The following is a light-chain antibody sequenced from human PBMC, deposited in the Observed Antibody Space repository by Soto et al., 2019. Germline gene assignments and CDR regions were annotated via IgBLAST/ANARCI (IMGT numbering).Light chain of an antibody. Sequence: IQMTQSPSSLSASVGYRVTITCRASQGISNYLAWYQQKPGKVPKLLIYDASSLESGVPSRFSGSGSGTEFTLTISSLQPDDFATYYYRQYNSYWTFGQGTKVDIK. CDR3: RQYNSYWT. CDR1: QGISNY. CDR2: DAS. J-gene: IGKJ1*01. V-gene: IGKV1-13*02.